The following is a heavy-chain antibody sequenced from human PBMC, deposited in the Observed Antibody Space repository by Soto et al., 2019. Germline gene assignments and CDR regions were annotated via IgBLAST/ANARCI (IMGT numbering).Heavy chain of an antibody. CDR1: GFTFSSYG. Sequence: QVQLVESGGGVVQPGTSLRLSCAASGFTFSSYGLHWVRQAPGTGLEWVAVLSYDGSNEFYGDSVKGRFTISRDNSKNTLYLQMNSLRAEDTAVYYCAKWFGEPYYYYFYMDVWGKGTTVTVSS. V-gene: IGHV3-33*05. J-gene: IGHJ6*03. CDR2: LSYDGSNE. CDR3: AKWFGEPYYYYFYMDV. D-gene: IGHD3-10*01.